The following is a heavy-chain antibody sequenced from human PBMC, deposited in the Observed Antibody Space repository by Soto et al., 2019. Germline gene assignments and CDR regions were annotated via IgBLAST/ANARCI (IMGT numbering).Heavy chain of an antibody. Sequence: AGGSLRLSCAASGFTFSDYYMSWIRQAPGKGLEWVSYISSSGSTIYYADSVKGRFTISRDNAKNSLYLQMNSLRAEDTAVYYCARMKYDILTGYYNQNGMDVWGQGTTVTVSS. CDR1: GFTFSDYY. J-gene: IGHJ6*02. D-gene: IGHD3-9*01. V-gene: IGHV3-11*01. CDR2: ISSSGSTI. CDR3: ARMKYDILTGYYNQNGMDV.